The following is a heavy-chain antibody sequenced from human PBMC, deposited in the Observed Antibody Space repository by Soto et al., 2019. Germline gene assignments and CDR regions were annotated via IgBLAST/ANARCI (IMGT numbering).Heavy chain of an antibody. Sequence: PSETLSLTCSVSGGSISSSSYYWGWIRQPPGKGLEWIGSIYYSGSTYYNPSLKSRVTISVDTSKNQFSLKLSSVTAADTAVYYCARLSDYYDSSGLYYFDYWGQGTLVTVSS. CDR3: ARLSDYYDSSGLYYFDY. CDR1: GGSISSSSYY. CDR2: IYYSGST. D-gene: IGHD3-22*01. V-gene: IGHV4-39*01. J-gene: IGHJ4*02.